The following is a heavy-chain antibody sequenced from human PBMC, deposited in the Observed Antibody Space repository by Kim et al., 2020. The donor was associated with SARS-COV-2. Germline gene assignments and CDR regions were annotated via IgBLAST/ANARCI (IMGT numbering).Heavy chain of an antibody. Sequence: SETLSLTCTVSGGSISSYYWSWIRQPPGKGLEWIGYIYYSGSTNYNPSLKSRVTISVDTSKNQFSLKLSSVTAADTAVYYCASTPYCTNGVCYTDTYYYYYYMDVWGKGTTVTVSS. CDR3: ASTPYCTNGVCYTDTYYYYYYMDV. J-gene: IGHJ6*03. D-gene: IGHD2-8*01. V-gene: IGHV4-59*01. CDR1: GGSISSYY. CDR2: IYYSGST.